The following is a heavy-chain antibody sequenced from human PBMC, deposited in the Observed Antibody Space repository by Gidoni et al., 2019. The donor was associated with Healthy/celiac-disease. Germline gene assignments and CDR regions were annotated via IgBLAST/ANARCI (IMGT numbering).Heavy chain of an antibody. CDR1: GGSFIGYY. CDR3: ARGEPGGLDY. Sequence: QVQLQQWGAGLLKPSETLSLTCAVYGGSFIGYYWSWIRQPPGKGLEWIGEINHGGSTNYNPSLKSRVTISVDTSKNQFSLKLSSVTAADTAVYYCARGEPGGLDYWGQGTLVTVSS. D-gene: IGHD3-10*01. CDR2: INHGGST. J-gene: IGHJ4*02. V-gene: IGHV4-34*01.